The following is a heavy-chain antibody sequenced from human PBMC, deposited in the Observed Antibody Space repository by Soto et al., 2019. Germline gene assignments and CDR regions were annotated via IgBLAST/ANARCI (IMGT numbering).Heavy chain of an antibody. V-gene: IGHV3-15*07. J-gene: IGHJ5*02. Sequence: EVQLVESGGGLVKPGGSLRLSCAASGFTFSNAWMNWVRQAPGKGLEWVGRIKSKTDGGTTDYAAPVKGRFTISRDDSKNTLYLQMNSLKTEDTAVYYGTNQVLWFGELFRGNWFDPWGQGTLVTVSS. D-gene: IGHD3-10*01. CDR2: IKSKTDGGTT. CDR1: GFTFSNAW. CDR3: TNQVLWFGELFRGNWFDP.